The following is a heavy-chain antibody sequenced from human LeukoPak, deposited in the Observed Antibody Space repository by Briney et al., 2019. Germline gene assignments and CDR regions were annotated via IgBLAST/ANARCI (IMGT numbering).Heavy chain of an antibody. CDR1: GFTFSSYG. V-gene: IGHV3-23*01. D-gene: IGHD3-3*01. CDR3: AKSRPYYDFWSGYFDY. Sequence: GGSLRLSCAASGFTFSSYGMSWVRQAPGKGLEWVSAISGSGGSTYYADSVKGRFTISRDNSKNTLYLQMNSLRAEDTAVYYCAKSRPYYDFWSGYFDYWGQGTLVTVSS. J-gene: IGHJ4*02. CDR2: ISGSGGST.